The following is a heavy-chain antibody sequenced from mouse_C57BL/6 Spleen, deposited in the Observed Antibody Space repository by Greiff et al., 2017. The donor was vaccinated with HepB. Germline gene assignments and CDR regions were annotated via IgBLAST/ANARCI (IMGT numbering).Heavy chain of an antibody. J-gene: IGHJ4*01. CDR1: GFTFSSYG. V-gene: IGHV5-6*02. Sequence: EVKLEESGGDLVKPGGSLKLSCAASGFTFSSYGMSWVRQTPDKRLEWVATISSGGSYTYYPDSVKGRFTISRDNAKNTLYLQMSSLKSEDTAMYYCARRGDAMDYWGQGTSVTVSS. CDR2: ISSGGSYT. CDR3: ARRGDAMDY.